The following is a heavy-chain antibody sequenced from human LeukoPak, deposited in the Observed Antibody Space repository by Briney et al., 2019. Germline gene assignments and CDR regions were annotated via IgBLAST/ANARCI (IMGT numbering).Heavy chain of an antibody. J-gene: IGHJ6*04. Sequence: PGGSLRLSCAASGFTFSSYEMNWVRQAPGKGLEWVSGISPSGDILYYADSVKGQFTISRDNSKNTVSLQMNSLRAEDTAVYYCAELGITMIGGVWGKGTTVTISS. CDR3: AELGITMIGGV. CDR1: GFTFSSYE. D-gene: IGHD3-10*02. V-gene: IGHV3-23*01. CDR2: ISPSGDIL.